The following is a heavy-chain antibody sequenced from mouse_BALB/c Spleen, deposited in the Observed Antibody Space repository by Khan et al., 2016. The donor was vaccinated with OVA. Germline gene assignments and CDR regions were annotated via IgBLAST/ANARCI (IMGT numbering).Heavy chain of an antibody. V-gene: IGHV1S135*01. CDR1: GYSFTSYY. J-gene: IGHJ1*01. CDR2: IDPFNGGT. Sequence: VQLKQSGPELMKPGASVKISCKASGYSFTSYYMHWVKQSHGKSLEWIGYIDPFNGGTSYNQKFKGKATLTVDKSSSTAYMHLSSLTSEDSAVYYCASSNGPYDCYYDWYFDVWGAGTTVTVSS. CDR3: ASSNGPYDCYYDWYFDV. D-gene: IGHD2-3*01.